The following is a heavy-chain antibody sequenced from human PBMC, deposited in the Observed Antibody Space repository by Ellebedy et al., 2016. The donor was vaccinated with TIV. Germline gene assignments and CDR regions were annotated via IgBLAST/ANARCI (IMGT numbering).Heavy chain of an antibody. CDR1: GYIFSDKFY. D-gene: IGHD6-19*01. CDR3: ARDSFTGFSSSYSFDF. CDR2: INPNSGGT. J-gene: IGHJ4*02. Sequence: ASVKVSCKASGYIFSDKFYMHWVRQAPGQGLEWMGWINPNSGGTNYAQKFQGRVTMTRDTSISTAYMELSRLRSDDTAVYYCARDSFTGFSSSYSFDFWGQGTLVTVSS. V-gene: IGHV1-2*02.